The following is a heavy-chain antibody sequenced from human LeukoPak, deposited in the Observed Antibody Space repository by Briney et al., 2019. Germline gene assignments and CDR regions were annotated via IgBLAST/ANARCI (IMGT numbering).Heavy chain of an antibody. Sequence: GGSLRLSCAASGFTFSSYSMNWVRQAPGKGLDWVSSLSTGGGSAFYADSVEGRFTISRDNSKSTLYLQMNSLRVEDTAVYYCVKGTSWINPYFYMDVWGKGTTVIVSS. CDR1: GFTFSSYS. CDR2: LSTGGGSA. J-gene: IGHJ6*03. V-gene: IGHV3-23*01. D-gene: IGHD2-2*01. CDR3: VKGTSWINPYFYMDV.